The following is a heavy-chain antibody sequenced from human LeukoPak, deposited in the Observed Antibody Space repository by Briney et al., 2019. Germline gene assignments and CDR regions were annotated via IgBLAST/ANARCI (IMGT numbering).Heavy chain of an antibody. CDR1: GYTFTSYA. J-gene: IGHJ4*02. CDR3: ARPHYGSGSYPYFDY. CDR2: INTNTGNP. Sequence: ASVKVSCKASGYTFTSYAMNWVRQAPGQGLEWMGWINTNTGNPTYAQGFTGRFVFSLDTSVSTAYLQISSLKAEDTAVYYCARPHYGSGSYPYFDYWGQGTLVTVSS. V-gene: IGHV7-4-1*02. D-gene: IGHD3-10*01.